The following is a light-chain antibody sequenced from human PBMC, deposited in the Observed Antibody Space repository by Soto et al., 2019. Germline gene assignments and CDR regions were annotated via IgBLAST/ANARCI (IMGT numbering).Light chain of an antibody. CDR3: QSYDSSLSGAV. Sequence: QSVLTQPPSVSGAPGQRVTISCTGSSSNIGAGYDVHWYQQLPGTAPKLLIYGNSNRPSGVPDRFSGSKSGTSASLAITGXXAXXXXXXXCQSYDSSLSGAVFGGGTQLTVL. CDR2: GNS. J-gene: IGLJ7*01. V-gene: IGLV1-40*01. CDR1: SSNIGAGYD.